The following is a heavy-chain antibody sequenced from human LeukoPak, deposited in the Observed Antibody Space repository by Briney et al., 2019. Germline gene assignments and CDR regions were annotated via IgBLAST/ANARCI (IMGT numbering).Heavy chain of an antibody. Sequence: PGGSLRLSCAVSGFTFRSYSMNWVRQAPGKGLEWVSYISSSSTTIYYADSVKGRFTVSRDNAKNSLYLQMNNLKVEDTAVYYCAKDLGFNWFDPWGQGTLVTVSS. CDR3: AKDLGFNWFDP. CDR2: ISSSSTTI. V-gene: IGHV3-48*01. J-gene: IGHJ5*02. CDR1: GFTFRSYS.